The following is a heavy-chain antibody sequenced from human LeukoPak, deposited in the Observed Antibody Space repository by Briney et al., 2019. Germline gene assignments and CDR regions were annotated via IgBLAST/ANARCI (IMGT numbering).Heavy chain of an antibody. V-gene: IGHV4-34*01. CDR2: INHSGST. CDR3: ARATWNYKRFDP. CDR1: GGSFSDYY. J-gene: IGHJ5*02. D-gene: IGHD1-7*01. Sequence: SETLSLTCAVYGGSFSDYYWSWIRQPPGKGLEWIGEINHSGSTNCNPSLKSRVTISVDTSKNQFSLKLSSMTAADTAVYYCARATWNYKRFDPWGQGTLVTVSS.